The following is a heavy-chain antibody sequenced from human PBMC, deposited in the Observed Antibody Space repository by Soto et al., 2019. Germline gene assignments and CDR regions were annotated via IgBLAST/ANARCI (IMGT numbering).Heavy chain of an antibody. V-gene: IGHV3-23*01. CDR2: ISGSGGST. D-gene: IGHD4-17*01. CDR3: AKDRYGDYTLSWFDP. J-gene: IGHJ5*02. Sequence: EVQLLESGGGLVQPGGSLRLSCAASGFTFSSYAMSWVRQAPGKGLEWVSAISGSGGSTYYADSVKGRFTISRDNSKNTLYLKMNSLRAEDTAVYYCAKDRYGDYTLSWFDPWGQGTLVTVSS. CDR1: GFTFSSYA.